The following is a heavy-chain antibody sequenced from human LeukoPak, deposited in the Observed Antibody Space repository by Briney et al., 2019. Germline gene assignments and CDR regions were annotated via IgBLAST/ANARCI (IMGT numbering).Heavy chain of an antibody. CDR3: ARWHGSGALSPPGY. Sequence: ASVKVSCKASGYTFSSYGISWVRQAPGQGLEWMGWINPNSGGTNYAQKFQGRVTMTRDTSISTAYMELSRLRSDDTAVYYCARWHGSGALSPPGYWGQGTLVTVSS. CDR1: GYTFSSYG. J-gene: IGHJ4*02. CDR2: INPNSGGT. D-gene: IGHD3-10*01. V-gene: IGHV1-2*02.